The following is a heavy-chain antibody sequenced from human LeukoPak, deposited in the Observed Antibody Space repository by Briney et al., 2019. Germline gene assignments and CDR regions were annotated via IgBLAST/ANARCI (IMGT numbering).Heavy chain of an antibody. V-gene: IGHV3-7*01. CDR1: GFTFSSYS. Sequence: GGSLRLSCAASGFTFSSYSMNWVRQAPGKGLEWVANIKQDGSEKYFVDSVKGRFTISRDSAKNSLYLQMNSLRVEDTAVFYCARSSINGFDIWGQGTMVTVSS. D-gene: IGHD1-14*01. J-gene: IGHJ3*02. CDR2: IKQDGSEK. CDR3: ARSSINGFDI.